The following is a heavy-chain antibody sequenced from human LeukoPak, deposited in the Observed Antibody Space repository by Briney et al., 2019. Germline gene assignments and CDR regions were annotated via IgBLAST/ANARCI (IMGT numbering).Heavy chain of an antibody. V-gene: IGHV4-34*01. J-gene: IGHJ4*02. Sequence: SETLSLTCAVYGGSFSGYYWSWIRQPPGKGLEWIGEINHSGSTNYNPSLKSRVTISVDTSKNQFSLKLSSVTAADTAVYYCARRGYSYGYGNLEYFDYWGQGTLVTVSS. CDR3: ARRGYSYGYGNLEYFDY. CDR2: INHSGST. CDR1: GGSFSGYY. D-gene: IGHD5-18*01.